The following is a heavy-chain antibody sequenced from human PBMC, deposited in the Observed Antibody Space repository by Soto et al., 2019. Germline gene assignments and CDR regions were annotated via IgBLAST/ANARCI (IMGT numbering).Heavy chain of an antibody. CDR3: AKDPDYGAY. CDR1: GFTFSSYA. J-gene: IGHJ4*02. V-gene: IGHV3-23*01. Sequence: GGSLRLSCAASGFTFSSYAMSWVRQAPGKGLEWVSAISAGGGTYYADSVKGRFTISRDNSKNTLYLQMNSLRAGDTAVYYCAKDPDYGAYWGQGTLVTVSS. CDR2: ISAGGGT.